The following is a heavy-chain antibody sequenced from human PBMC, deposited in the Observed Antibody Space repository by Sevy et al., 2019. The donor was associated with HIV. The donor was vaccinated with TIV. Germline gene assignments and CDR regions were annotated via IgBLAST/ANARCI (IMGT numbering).Heavy chain of an antibody. V-gene: IGHV1-18*01. J-gene: IGHJ4*02. Sequence: ASVKVSCKASGYTFTSYGISWVRQAPGQGLEWMGWISAYNGSTNYAQKLQGRVTMTTDTSTSTAYMALRSLRSDDTAVYYCARVGRYDYVWGSYRSPDFDYWGQGTLVTVSS. CDR2: ISAYNGST. D-gene: IGHD3-16*02. CDR3: ARVGRYDYVWGSYRSPDFDY. CDR1: GYTFTSYG.